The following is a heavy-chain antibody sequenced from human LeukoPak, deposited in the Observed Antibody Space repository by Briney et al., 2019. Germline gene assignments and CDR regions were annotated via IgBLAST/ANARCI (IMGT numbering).Heavy chain of an antibody. Sequence: PGGSLRLSCAASGFTFSSYAMSWVRQAPGKGLEWVSAISGSGGSTYYADSVKGRFTISRDNSKNTPYLQMNSLRAEDTAVYYCAKGPTFGGVIVRYYFDYWGQGTLVIVSS. J-gene: IGHJ4*02. D-gene: IGHD3-16*02. CDR1: GFTFSSYA. CDR3: AKGPTFGGVIVRYYFDY. CDR2: ISGSGGST. V-gene: IGHV3-23*01.